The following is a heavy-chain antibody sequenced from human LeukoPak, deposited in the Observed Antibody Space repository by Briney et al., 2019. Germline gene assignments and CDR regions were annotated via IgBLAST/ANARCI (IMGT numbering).Heavy chain of an antibody. CDR2: INPNSGGT. V-gene: IGHV1-2*02. Sequence: ASVKVSCKASGYTFTGYYMHWVRQAPGQGLEWMGWINPNSGGTNYAQKFQGRVTMTRDTSISTAYMELSRLRSDDTAVYYCAREGYSSSSGGAFDIWGQGTMVTVSS. J-gene: IGHJ3*02. CDR1: GYTFTGYY. D-gene: IGHD6-6*01. CDR3: AREGYSSSSGGAFDI.